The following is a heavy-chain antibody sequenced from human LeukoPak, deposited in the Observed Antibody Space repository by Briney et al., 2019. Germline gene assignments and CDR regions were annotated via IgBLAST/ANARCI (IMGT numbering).Heavy chain of an antibody. D-gene: IGHD3-22*01. J-gene: IGHJ4*02. CDR2: THYSGT. CDR1: GGSISSYY. CDR3: ARGISYYDSSGIDY. Sequence: LETLSLTCTVSGGSISSYYWSWIRQPPGKGLEWIGYTHYSGTNYNPSLKSRVTISADTSKNQFSLKLSSVTAADTAVYYCARGISYYDSSGIDYWGQGTLVTVSS. V-gene: IGHV4-59*01.